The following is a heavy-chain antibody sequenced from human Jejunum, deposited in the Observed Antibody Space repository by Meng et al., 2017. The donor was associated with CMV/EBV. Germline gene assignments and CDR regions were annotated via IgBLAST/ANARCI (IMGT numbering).Heavy chain of an antibody. CDR3: ARGYNYGPHDY. J-gene: IGHJ4*02. V-gene: IGHV3-30-3*01. D-gene: IGHD5-18*01. CDR2: ISYDGSNK. Sequence: CAASGFAFNNYAIHWVRQAPGKGLEWVTLISYDGSNKFYADSVKGRFTISRDNSKNTVYVQMNSLRVEDTAMYFCARGYNYGPHDYWGQGTLVTVSS. CDR1: GFAFNNYA.